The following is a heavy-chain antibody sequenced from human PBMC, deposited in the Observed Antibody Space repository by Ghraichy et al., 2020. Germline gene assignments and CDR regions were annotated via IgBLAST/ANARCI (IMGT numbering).Heavy chain of an antibody. CDR2: ISGSGGST. V-gene: IGHV3-23*01. CDR1: GFTFSNYA. CDR3: AKDLFGVTSFLDY. Sequence: GGSLRLSCAASGFTFSNYAMSWVRQAPGKGLEWVSAISGSGGSTYYADSVKGRFTISRDNSKNTLYLQMNSLRAEDTAVYYCAKDLFGVTSFLDYWGQGTLVTVSS. J-gene: IGHJ4*02. D-gene: IGHD3-3*01.